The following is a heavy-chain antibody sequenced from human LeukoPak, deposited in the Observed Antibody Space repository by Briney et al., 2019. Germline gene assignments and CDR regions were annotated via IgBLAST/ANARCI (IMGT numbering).Heavy chain of an antibody. CDR3: ARSGYYDILTGYPFDY. D-gene: IGHD3-9*01. V-gene: IGHV3-21*01. CDR2: ISSSSSYI. J-gene: IGHJ4*02. CDR1: GFTFSSYS. Sequence: GGSLRLSCAASGFTFSSYSMNWVRQAPGKGLEWVSSISSSSSYIYYADSVKGRFTISRDNAKNSLYLQMNSLRAEGTAVYYCARSGYYDILTGYPFDYWGQGTLVTVSS.